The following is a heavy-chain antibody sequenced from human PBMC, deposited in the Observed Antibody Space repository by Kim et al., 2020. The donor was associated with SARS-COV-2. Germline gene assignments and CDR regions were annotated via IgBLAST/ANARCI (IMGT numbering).Heavy chain of an antibody. V-gene: IGHV4-34*01. CDR3: ARMCIAAAGDY. CDR2: T. D-gene: IGHD6-13*01. Sequence: TNANPYLTSRVTRAVDTSKNEFSLKLSSVTAADAAVYYCARMCIAAAGDYWGQGTLVTVSS. J-gene: IGHJ4*02.